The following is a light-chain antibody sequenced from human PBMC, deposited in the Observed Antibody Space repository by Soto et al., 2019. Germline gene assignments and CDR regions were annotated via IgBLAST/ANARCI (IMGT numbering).Light chain of an antibody. CDR3: QQYGNSPGT. CDR1: HSVSGNF. CDR2: GAS. Sequence: PGARATLSCRASHSVSGNFLAWYQQRPGQAPRLLIYGASSRAADIPDRFSGSGSGTDFTLTISRLEPEDFAVYFCQQYGNSPGTFGQGTKLEIK. V-gene: IGKV3-20*01. J-gene: IGKJ2*01.